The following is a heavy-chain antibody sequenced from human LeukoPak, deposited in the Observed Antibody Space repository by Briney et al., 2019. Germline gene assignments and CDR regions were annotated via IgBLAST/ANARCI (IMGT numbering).Heavy chain of an antibody. CDR2: INTNTGNP. D-gene: IGHD6-19*01. V-gene: IGHV7-4-1*02. Sequence: ASVKVSCKASGYTFTSYTMNWVRQAPGQGLEWMGWINTNTGNPTYAQGFTGRFVFSLDTSVSTAYLQISSLKAEDTAMYYCAREGDPVAGTCFDYWGQGTLVTVSS. CDR1: GYTFTSYT. CDR3: AREGDPVAGTCFDY. J-gene: IGHJ4*02.